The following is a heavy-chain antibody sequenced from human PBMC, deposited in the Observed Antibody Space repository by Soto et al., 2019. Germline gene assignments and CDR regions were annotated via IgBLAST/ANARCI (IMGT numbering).Heavy chain of an antibody. J-gene: IGHJ4*02. V-gene: IGHV3-15*01. D-gene: IGHD3-3*01. CDR3: TTDDPINTN. CDR2: IKSKTDDGTT. Sequence: GESLRLSCAASGFTFRHVWMSWVRQAPGKGLEWVGRIKSKTDDGTTDYAAPVKGRFTISRDDSKNTLYLQMNSLEIEDTAMYYCTTDDPINTNWGQGTLVTVSS. CDR1: GFTFRHVW.